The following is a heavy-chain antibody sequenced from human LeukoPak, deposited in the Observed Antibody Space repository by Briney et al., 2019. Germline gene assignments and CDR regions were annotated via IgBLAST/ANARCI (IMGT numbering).Heavy chain of an antibody. CDR1: GFTFSDYY. Sequence: GGSLRLSCAASGFTFSDYYMGWIRQAPGKGLEWVSSISSGSHYLHYADSLKGRFTISRDNAKDSLYLQMNSLRAEDTAVYYCTRDAGAYFFDSGAFSTYYDYWGQGTLVTVSS. CDR3: TRDAGAYFFDSGAFSTYYDY. V-gene: IGHV3-11*06. CDR2: ISSGSHYL. D-gene: IGHD3-22*01. J-gene: IGHJ4*02.